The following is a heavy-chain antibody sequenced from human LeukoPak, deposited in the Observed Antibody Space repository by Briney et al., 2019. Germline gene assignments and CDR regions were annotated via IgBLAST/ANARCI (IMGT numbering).Heavy chain of an antibody. V-gene: IGHV1-2*02. D-gene: IGHD5-24*01. CDR1: GYNFTGYY. CDR2: INPNSGGT. CDR3: ARDFLPEWDGYNSGEGYYFDY. Sequence: ASVKVSCKASGYNFTGYYMHWVRQAPGQGLEWMGWINPNSGGTNYAQKFQGRVTMTRDTSISTAYMELSRLRSDDTAVYYCARDFLPEWDGYNSGEGYYFDYWGQGTLVTVSS. J-gene: IGHJ4*02.